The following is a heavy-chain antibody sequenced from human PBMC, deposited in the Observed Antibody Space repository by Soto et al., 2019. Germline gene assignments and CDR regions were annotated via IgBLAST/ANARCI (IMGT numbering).Heavy chain of an antibody. Sequence: EVQLVESGGGLVQPGGSLRLSCAASGFTVSSKYMSWVRQAPGKGLEWVSLIQSGGTTYYADSVKGRFTISGDSSENTSHLQMDGLRAADPAFYYSGRDDGFWDGGSFYGVPRDVWAKGPTVPFPS. CDR3: GRDDGFWDGGSFYGVPRDV. J-gene: IGHJ6*04. CDR1: GFTVSSKY. V-gene: IGHV3-66*01. D-gene: IGHD2-15*01. CDR2: IQSGGTT.